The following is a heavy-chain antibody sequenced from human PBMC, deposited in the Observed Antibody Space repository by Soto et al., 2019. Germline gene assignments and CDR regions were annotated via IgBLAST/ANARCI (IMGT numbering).Heavy chain of an antibody. V-gene: IGHV1-69*13. Sequence: SVKVSCKASGGTFSIYAISWVLQSPVQWLEWMGGIIPIFGTANYAQKFQGRVTITADESTSTAYMELSSLRSEDTAVYYCARAPYCSGGSCYSMFDYWGQGTLVTVSS. CDR3: ARAPYCSGGSCYSMFDY. CDR2: IIPIFGTA. CDR1: GGTFSIYA. D-gene: IGHD2-15*01. J-gene: IGHJ4*02.